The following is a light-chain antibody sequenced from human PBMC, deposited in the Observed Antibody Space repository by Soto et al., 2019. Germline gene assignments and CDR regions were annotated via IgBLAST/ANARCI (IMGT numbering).Light chain of an antibody. CDR2: GAS. CDR3: QQALS. Sequence: TVLTQSPATLSLSPGERATLSCRASQSVSRNYLSWYQQRPGQPPRLLIYGASTRATGIPARFSGSGSGADFTLTITSLQLEDFAVYYCQQALSFGGGTRVEIK. CDR1: QSVSRNY. V-gene: IGKV3D-7*01. J-gene: IGKJ4*01.